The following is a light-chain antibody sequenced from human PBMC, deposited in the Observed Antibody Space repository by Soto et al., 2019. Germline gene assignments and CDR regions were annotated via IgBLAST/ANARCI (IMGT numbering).Light chain of an antibody. CDR2: GAS. Sequence: EIVMTQSTATLSVSPGERATLSCRASQSVSSNLAWYQQKPGQAPRLLIYGASTRATGIPARFSGSGSGTESTLTISSLQSEVFAVYYCQQYNNWPPGTFGGGTKVEIK. CDR3: QQYNNWPPGT. CDR1: QSVSSN. J-gene: IGKJ4*01. V-gene: IGKV3-15*01.